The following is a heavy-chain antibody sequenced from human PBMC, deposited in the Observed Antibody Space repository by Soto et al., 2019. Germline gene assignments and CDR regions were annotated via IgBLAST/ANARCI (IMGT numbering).Heavy chain of an antibody. CDR3: ARDQKWLRFLEWSRQGGGMDV. J-gene: IGHJ6*02. D-gene: IGHD3-3*01. Sequence: SLRLSCAASGFTFSSYWMSWVRQAPGKGLEWVANIKQDGSEKYYVDSVKGRFTISRDNAKNSLYLQMNSLRAEDTAVYYCARDQKWLRFLEWSRQGGGMDVWGQGTTVTVSS. V-gene: IGHV3-7*03. CDR1: GFTFSSYW. CDR2: IKQDGSEK.